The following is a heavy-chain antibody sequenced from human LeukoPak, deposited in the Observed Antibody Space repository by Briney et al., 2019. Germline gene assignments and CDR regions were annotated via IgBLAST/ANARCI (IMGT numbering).Heavy chain of an antibody. Sequence: ASVKVSCKASGYTVTGYYMHWVRQAPGQGLEWMGWISAYNGNTNYAQKLQGRVTMTTDTSTSTAYMELRSLRSDDTAVYYCARVRITMIVSFDYWGQGTLVTVSS. D-gene: IGHD3-22*01. CDR1: GYTVTGYY. V-gene: IGHV1-18*04. J-gene: IGHJ4*02. CDR2: ISAYNGNT. CDR3: ARVRITMIVSFDY.